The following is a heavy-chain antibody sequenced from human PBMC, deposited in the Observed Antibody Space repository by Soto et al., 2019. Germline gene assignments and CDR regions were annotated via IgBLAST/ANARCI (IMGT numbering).Heavy chain of an antibody. D-gene: IGHD4-4*01. CDR1: GRSFSGYY. CDR3: ARGVSNHFDY. CDR2: INHSGSN. V-gene: IGHV4-34*01. J-gene: IGHJ4*02. Sequence: QVQLQQWGAGLLKPSETLSLTCAVYGRSFSGYYWSWIRQPPGKGLDWIGEINHSGSNNYNPSLKRRVTIPVDTSKNQFSPKLSSVTAADTAVYYCARGVSNHFDYWGQGTLVTVSS.